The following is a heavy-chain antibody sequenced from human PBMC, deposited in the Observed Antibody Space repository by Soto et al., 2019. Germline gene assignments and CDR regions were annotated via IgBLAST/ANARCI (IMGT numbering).Heavy chain of an antibody. CDR3: ARGLRKAIHNAFDI. D-gene: IGHD5-12*01. V-gene: IGHV4-59*01. Sequence: RQPPGKGLEWIGYIYYSVSTNYNPSLKSRVTISVDTSKNQFSLKLSSVTAADTAVYYCARGLRKAIHNAFDIWGQGTMVTVSS. CDR2: IYYSVST. J-gene: IGHJ3*02.